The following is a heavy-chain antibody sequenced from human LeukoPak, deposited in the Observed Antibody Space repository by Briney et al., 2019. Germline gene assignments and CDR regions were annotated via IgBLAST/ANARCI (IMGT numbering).Heavy chain of an antibody. Sequence: TSETLSLVCIVSGGSISSSSYYWGWIRKPPGKGLEWIGSIYYSGSTYYNPSLKSLVTISVDTSKNQFSLKLTSVTAGDTAVYYCARTFYDILTSSYFGSSQLFDYWGQGTLVTVSS. D-gene: IGHD3-9*01. J-gene: IGHJ4*02. V-gene: IGHV4-39*01. CDR1: GGSISSSSYY. CDR2: IYYSGST. CDR3: ARTFYDILTSSYFGSSQLFDY.